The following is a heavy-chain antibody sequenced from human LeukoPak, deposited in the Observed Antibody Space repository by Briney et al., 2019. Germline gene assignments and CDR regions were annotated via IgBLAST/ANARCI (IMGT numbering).Heavy chain of an antibody. Sequence: GGSLRLSCAASGFTFSSYGMHWVRQAPGKGLEWVAFIRYDGSNKYYANSVKGRFTISRDNSKNTLYLQMNGLRGEDTAVYYCAGHFGAWHYFDYWGQGTLVTVSS. V-gene: IGHV3-30*02. D-gene: IGHD3-3*01. CDR1: GFTFSSYG. CDR3: AGHFGAWHYFDY. J-gene: IGHJ4*02. CDR2: IRYDGSNK.